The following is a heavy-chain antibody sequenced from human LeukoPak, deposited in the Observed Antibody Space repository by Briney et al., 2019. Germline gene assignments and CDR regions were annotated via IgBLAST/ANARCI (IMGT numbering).Heavy chain of an antibody. D-gene: IGHD3-10*01. CDR3: ARVASGNLDY. V-gene: IGHV5-51*01. CDR2: IDPGDSDT. J-gene: IGHJ4*02. CDR1: GYTFMTYW. Sequence: GESLKISCKASGYTFMTYWIAWVRQMPGKGLEWMGIIDPGDSDTRYSPSFQGQVTISADKSISTAYLQWSSLKASDTAMYYCARVASGNLDYWGQGTLVTVSS.